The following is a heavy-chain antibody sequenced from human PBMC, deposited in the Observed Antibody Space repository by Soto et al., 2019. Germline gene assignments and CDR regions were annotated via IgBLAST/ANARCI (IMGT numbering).Heavy chain of an antibody. CDR1: GFTFSNYG. D-gene: IGHD2-8*01. Sequence: GGSLRLSCVVSGFTFSNYGMSWVRQAPGKGLEWVASISGAGGRIYSEDSVKGRFTISRDNSKNSAYLQVNSLRADDTAVYYCAKGHTNENGHYSYYGMDVWGQGTTVTVSS. V-gene: IGHV3-23*01. J-gene: IGHJ6*02. CDR3: AKGHTNENGHYSYYGMDV. CDR2: ISGAGGRI.